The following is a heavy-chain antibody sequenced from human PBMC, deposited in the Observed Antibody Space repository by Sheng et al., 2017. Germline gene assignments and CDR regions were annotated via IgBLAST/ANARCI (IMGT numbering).Heavy chain of an antibody. J-gene: IGHJ3*02. V-gene: IGHV3-21*01. D-gene: IGHD3-10*01. CDR1: GFTFSSYS. Sequence: EVQLVESGGGLVKPGGSLRLSCAASGFTFSSYSMNWVRQAPGKGLEWVSSISSSSSYIYYADSVKGRFTISRDNAKNSLYLQMNSLRAEDTAVYYCARVRFGSSTGFDIWGRRTXVDRLF. CDR3: ARVRFGSSTGFDI. CDR2: ISSSSSYI.